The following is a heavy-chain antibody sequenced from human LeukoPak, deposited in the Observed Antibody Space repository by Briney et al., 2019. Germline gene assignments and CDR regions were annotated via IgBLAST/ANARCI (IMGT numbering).Heavy chain of an antibody. D-gene: IGHD2-21*01. Sequence: GGSLRLSCAASGFTVNNNCLSWVRQAPGKGLEWVSFIYVGDATYYADSVKGRFTISRDNSKNTVSLQMNSLRAEDTAVYYCAKSDCGSDGCKLLNYWGQGTLVKASS. CDR1: GFTVNNNC. CDR3: AKSDCGSDGCKLLNY. CDR2: IYVGDAT. J-gene: IGHJ4*02. V-gene: IGHV3-66*01.